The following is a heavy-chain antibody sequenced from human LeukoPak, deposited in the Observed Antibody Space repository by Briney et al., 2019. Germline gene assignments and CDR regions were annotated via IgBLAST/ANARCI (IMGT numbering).Heavy chain of an antibody. CDR1: GFTFSDYY. Sequence: GGSLRLSCAASGFTFSDYYMSWIRQAPGKGLEWVSYISSSGSTIYYADSVKGRFTISRDNSKNTLYLQMNSLRAEDTAVYYCAKGPRRDGYLRGIYWGQGTLVTVSS. CDR3: AKGPRRDGYLRGIY. J-gene: IGHJ4*02. CDR2: ISSSGSTI. D-gene: IGHD5-24*01. V-gene: IGHV3-11*01.